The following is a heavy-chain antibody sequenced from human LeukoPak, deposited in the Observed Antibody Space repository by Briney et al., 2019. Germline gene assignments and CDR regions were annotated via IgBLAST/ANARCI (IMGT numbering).Heavy chain of an antibody. CDR3: APRSVIIDY. J-gene: IGHJ4*02. D-gene: IGHD2-8*01. CDR1: GGSISSYY. CDR2: INYSGST. Sequence: SETLSLTCTVSGGSISSYYWSWIRQPPGKGLGWIGYINYSGSTTYNPSLKSRVTISLDMSKNQFSLKLNSVTAADTAVYYCAPRSVIIDYWGQGTLVTVSS. V-gene: IGHV4-59*01.